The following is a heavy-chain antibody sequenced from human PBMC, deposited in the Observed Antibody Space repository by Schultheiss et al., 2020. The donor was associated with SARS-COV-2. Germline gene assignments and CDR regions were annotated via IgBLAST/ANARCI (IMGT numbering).Heavy chain of an antibody. D-gene: IGHD2-2*03. CDR3: ARGVGWIEGDY. CDR1: GGSISSYY. Sequence: SETLSLTCTVSGGSISSYYWSWIRQHPGKGLEWIGYIYYSGSTYYNPSLKSRVTISVDTSKNQFSLKLSSVTAADTAVYYCARGVGWIEGDYWGQGTLVTVSS. CDR2: IYYSGST. J-gene: IGHJ4*02. V-gene: IGHV4-59*12.